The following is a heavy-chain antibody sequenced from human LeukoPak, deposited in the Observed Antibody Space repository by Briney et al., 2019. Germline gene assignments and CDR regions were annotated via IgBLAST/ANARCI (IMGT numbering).Heavy chain of an antibody. CDR3: ARTFLGYCSGGSCYSRWFDP. J-gene: IGHJ5*02. CDR2: INHSGST. V-gene: IGHV4-34*01. CDR1: GGSFSGYY. Sequence: SETLSLTCAVYGGSFSGYYWSWIRQPPGKGLEWIGEINHSGSTNYNPSLKSRVTISVDTSKNQFSLKLSSVTAADTAVYYCARTFLGYCSGGSCYSRWFDPWGQGTLVTVSS. D-gene: IGHD2-15*01.